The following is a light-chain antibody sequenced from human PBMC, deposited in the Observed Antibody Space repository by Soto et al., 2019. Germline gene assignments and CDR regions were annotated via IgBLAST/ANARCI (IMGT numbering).Light chain of an antibody. Sequence: QSALTQPASVSGSPGQSITISCTGTSSDVGGYNSVSWYRQDPGKAPKLIIYEVSERPSGVPDRFSGSKSSNTASLTVSGLQAEDEADYYCSSYAGSNNFVFGTGTKLTVL. CDR1: SSDVGGYNS. CDR2: EVS. J-gene: IGLJ1*01. V-gene: IGLV2-8*01. CDR3: SSYAGSNNFV.